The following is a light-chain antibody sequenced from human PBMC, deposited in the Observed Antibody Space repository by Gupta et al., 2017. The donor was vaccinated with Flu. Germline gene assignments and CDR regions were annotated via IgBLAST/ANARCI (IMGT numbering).Light chain of an antibody. CDR2: AAS. Sequence: DRVTIPCRASQGISSYLAWYQQKPGKAPKLLIYAASTLQSGVPSRFSGSGSGTDFTLTISCLQSEDFATYYCQQYYSYPPWTFGQGTKVEIK. CDR1: QGISSY. V-gene: IGKV1-8*01. CDR3: QQYYSYPPWT. J-gene: IGKJ1*01.